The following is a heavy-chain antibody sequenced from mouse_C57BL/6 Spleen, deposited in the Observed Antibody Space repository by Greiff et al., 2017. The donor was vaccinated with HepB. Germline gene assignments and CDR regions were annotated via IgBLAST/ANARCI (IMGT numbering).Heavy chain of an antibody. CDR1: GFNIKDYY. CDR2: IDPEDGET. Sequence: VQLQQSGAELVKPGASVKLSCTASGFNIKDYYMHWVKQRTEQGLEWIGRIDPEDGETKYAPKFQGKATITADTSSNTAYLQLSSLTSEDTAVYYCAEITTVVAEYYAMDYWGQGTSVTVSS. J-gene: IGHJ4*01. D-gene: IGHD1-1*01. V-gene: IGHV14-2*01. CDR3: AEITTVVAEYYAMDY.